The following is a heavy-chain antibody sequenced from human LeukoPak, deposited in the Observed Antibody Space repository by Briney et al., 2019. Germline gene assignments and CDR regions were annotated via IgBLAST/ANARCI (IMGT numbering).Heavy chain of an antibody. J-gene: IGHJ3*02. Sequence: ASQTLSLTCAVSGGSFSSGGYSWSWIRQPPGKGLEWIGYIYHSGSTYYNPSLKSRVTISVDRSKNQFSLKLSSVTAADTAVYYCAGTYDSSGYMLGAFDIWGQGTMVTVSS. V-gene: IGHV4-30-2*01. CDR3: AGTYDSSGYMLGAFDI. CDR1: GGSFSSGGYS. CDR2: IYHSGST. D-gene: IGHD3-22*01.